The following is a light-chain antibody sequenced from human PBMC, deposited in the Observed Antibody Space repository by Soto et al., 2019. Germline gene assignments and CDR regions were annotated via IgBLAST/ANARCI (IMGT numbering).Light chain of an antibody. J-gene: IGKJ2*01. Sequence: EIVLTQSPGTLSLSPGERATLSCRASHSVSRNLAWYQQKPGQAPRLLIYDASNRATGIPARFSRSGSGTDFTLTISSLEAEDFAVDYCQQRSDRPPYTFGQGTKLEIK. CDR1: HSVSRN. V-gene: IGKV3-11*01. CDR2: DAS. CDR3: QQRSDRPPYT.